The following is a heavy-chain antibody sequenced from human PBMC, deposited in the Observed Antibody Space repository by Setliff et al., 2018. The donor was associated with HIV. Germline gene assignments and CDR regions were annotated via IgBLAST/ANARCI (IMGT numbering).Heavy chain of an antibody. D-gene: IGHD2-15*01. CDR3: ARARRAGSGPKYFQH. Sequence: SETLSLTCTVSGGSISSTSYYWGWIRQPPGTGLEWIGEINHSGSTNYNPSLKSRVTMSVDKSKNQFSLRLSSVTAADTAVYYCARARRAGSGPKYFQHWGQGTLVTVSS. V-gene: IGHV4-61*05. CDR1: GGSISSTSYY. CDR2: INHSGST. J-gene: IGHJ1*01.